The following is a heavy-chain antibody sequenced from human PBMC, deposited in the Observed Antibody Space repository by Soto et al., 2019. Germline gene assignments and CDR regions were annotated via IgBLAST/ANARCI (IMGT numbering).Heavy chain of an antibody. CDR3: ARGQERRGFDY. CDR1: GYTFTSYD. Sequence: QVQLVQSGAEVKKPGASVKVSCKASGYTFTSYDINWVRQATGQGLEWMGWMNPNRGNTVYAQKFQGRVTMTRNTXXXXXXXXXXXXXXXXXXXXYCARGQERRGFDYWGQGTLVTV. D-gene: IGHD2-15*01. V-gene: IGHV1-8*01. J-gene: IGHJ4*02. CDR2: MNPNRGNT.